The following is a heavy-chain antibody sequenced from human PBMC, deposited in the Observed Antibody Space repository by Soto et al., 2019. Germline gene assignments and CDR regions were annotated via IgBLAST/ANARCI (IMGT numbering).Heavy chain of an antibody. V-gene: IGHV3-33*01. Sequence: QVQLVESGGGVVQPGRSLRLSCAASGFTFSSYGMHWVRQAPGKGLEWVAVIWYDGSNKYYADSVKGRFTISRDNSKNTLYLQMSSLRAEDTAVYYCARDSGIAAGGMYYFDYWGQGTLVTVSS. J-gene: IGHJ4*02. CDR3: ARDSGIAAGGMYYFDY. CDR2: IWYDGSNK. CDR1: GFTFSSYG. D-gene: IGHD6-13*01.